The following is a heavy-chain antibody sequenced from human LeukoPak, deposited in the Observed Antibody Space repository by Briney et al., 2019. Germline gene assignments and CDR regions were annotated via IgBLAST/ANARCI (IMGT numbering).Heavy chain of an antibody. CDR1: GGTFRSYA. D-gene: IGHD1-26*01. J-gene: IGHJ5*02. V-gene: IGHV1-69*13. Sequence: ASVKVSCKASGGTFRSYAISWVRQAPGQGLEWMGGINPIFGTANYAQKFQGRVTITADESTSTAYMELSSLRSEDTAVYYCATWEWELLRNWFDPWGQGTLVTVSS. CDR3: ATWEWELLRNWFDP. CDR2: INPIFGTA.